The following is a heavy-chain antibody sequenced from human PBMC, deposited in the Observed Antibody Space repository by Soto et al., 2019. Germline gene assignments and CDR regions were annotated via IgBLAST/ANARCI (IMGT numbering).Heavy chain of an antibody. CDR3: AKDICCPSSCYNAY. CDR2: ITDNGGST. V-gene: IGHV3-23*01. CDR1: GLMFSSYV. D-gene: IGHD2-15*01. Sequence: EVQLLESGGCLVQPGGSLRLSCAASGLMFSSYVMNWVRQAPGKGLEWVSSITDNGGSTYYADSVNGRFTISRDNSKNTLYLQMNSLRADDTAVYYCAKDICCPSSCYNAYWGQGTRVTVSP. J-gene: IGHJ4*02.